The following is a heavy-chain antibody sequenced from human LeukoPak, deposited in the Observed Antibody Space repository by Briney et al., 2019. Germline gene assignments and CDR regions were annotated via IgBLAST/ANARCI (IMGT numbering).Heavy chain of an antibody. CDR1: GFTFSSYS. J-gene: IGHJ4*02. D-gene: IGHD6-6*01. Sequence: GGSLRLSCAASGFTFSSYSMNWVRQAPGKGLEWVSSISSSSSYIYYADSVKGRFTISRDNAKNSLYLQMNSLRAEDTAVYYCAKDRGIAARLDYWGQGTLLTVSS. V-gene: IGHV3-21*01. CDR3: AKDRGIAARLDY. CDR2: ISSSSSYI.